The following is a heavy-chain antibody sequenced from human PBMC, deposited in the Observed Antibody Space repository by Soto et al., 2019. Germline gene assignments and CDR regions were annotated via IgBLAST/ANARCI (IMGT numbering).Heavy chain of an antibody. D-gene: IGHD3-10*01. CDR2: ISYDGSTR. J-gene: IGHJ6*02. CDR1: GFTFRRIG. Sequence: SLRLSFAALGFTFRRIGMPWVRRAPGKXLEWVEVISYDGSTRFYAYYEKERFTISRNTTKNTLYLQMNSLTSEDTVDYYCAKHLYRSDTYTYYCGMDVWGQGTMVTVSS. CDR3: AKHLYRSDTYTYYCGMDV. V-gene: IGHV3-30*18.